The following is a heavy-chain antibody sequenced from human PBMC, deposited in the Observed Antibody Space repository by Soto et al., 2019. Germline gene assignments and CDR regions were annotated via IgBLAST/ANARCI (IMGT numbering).Heavy chain of an antibody. CDR1: GYSFTSYW. CDR3: ARLTIFGVVPYYYYGMDV. V-gene: IGHV5-10-1*01. D-gene: IGHD3-3*01. Sequence: PGESLKISCKGPGYSFTSYWISWVRQMPGKGLEWMGRIDPSDSYTNYSPSFQGHVTISADKSISTAYLQWSSLKASDTAVYYCARLTIFGVVPYYYYGMDVWGQGTTVTVSS. CDR2: IDPSDSYT. J-gene: IGHJ6*02.